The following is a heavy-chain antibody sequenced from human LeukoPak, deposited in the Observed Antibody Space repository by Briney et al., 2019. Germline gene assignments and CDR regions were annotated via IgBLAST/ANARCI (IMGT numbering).Heavy chain of an antibody. Sequence: SETLSLTCIVSGYSISSGYYWGWIRQPPGKGLEWIRTTYRSGSTYSNPSLRGRVTTSVDTSKNQFSLKLSSVTAADTAVYYCARTGAGYYYYYMDVWGKGTTVTVSS. D-gene: IGHD1-26*01. CDR1: GYSISSGYY. J-gene: IGHJ6*03. CDR3: ARTGAGYYYYYMDV. V-gene: IGHV4-38-2*02. CDR2: TYRSGST.